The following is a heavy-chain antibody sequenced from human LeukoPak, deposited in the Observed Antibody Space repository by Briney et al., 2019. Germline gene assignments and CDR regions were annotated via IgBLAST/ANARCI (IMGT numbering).Heavy chain of an antibody. CDR1: GYTFTSYG. D-gene: IGHD5-18*01. CDR3: ARVVRGYSYGLIDY. V-gene: IGHV1-18*01. Sequence: ASVKVSCKASGYTFTSYGISWVRQAPGQGLEWMGWISAYNGNTNYAQKLQGRVTMTTGTSTSTAYMELRSLRSDDTAVYYCARVVRGYSYGLIDYWGQGTLVTVSS. CDR2: ISAYNGNT. J-gene: IGHJ4*02.